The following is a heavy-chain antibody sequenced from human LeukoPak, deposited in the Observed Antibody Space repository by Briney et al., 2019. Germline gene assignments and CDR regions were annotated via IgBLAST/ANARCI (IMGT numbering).Heavy chain of an antibody. Sequence: KPSETLSLTCTVSGGSISSSNYYWGWIRQPPGKGLEWIGEINHSGSTNYNPSLKSRVTISVDTSKNQFSLKLSSVTAADTAVYYCARRRLWFGENQRDYYFDYWGQGTLVTVSS. CDR3: ARRRLWFGENQRDYYFDY. D-gene: IGHD3-10*01. V-gene: IGHV4-39*07. CDR1: GGSISSSNYY. CDR2: INHSGST. J-gene: IGHJ4*02.